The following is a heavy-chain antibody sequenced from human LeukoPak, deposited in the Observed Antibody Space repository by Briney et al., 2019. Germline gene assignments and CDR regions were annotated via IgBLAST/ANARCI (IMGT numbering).Heavy chain of an antibody. CDR3: ARANYYDRSTYYYDS. CDR2: IYSGGGT. CDR1: GFIVSSNY. V-gene: IGHV3-53*01. D-gene: IGHD3-22*01. Sequence: PEGSLRLSCAASGFIVSSNYMSWVRQAPGKGLEWVSVIYSGGGTNYADSVKGRFTISRDNSKSTLYLQMNTLRAEDTAVYYCARANYYDRSTYYYDSWGQGTLVTVSS. J-gene: IGHJ5*01.